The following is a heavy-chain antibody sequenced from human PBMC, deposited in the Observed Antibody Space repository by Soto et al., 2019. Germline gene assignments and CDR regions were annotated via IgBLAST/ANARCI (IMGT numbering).Heavy chain of an antibody. V-gene: IGHV1-18*01. CDR1: GYTFTSYG. Sequence: QVQLVQSGAEVKKPGASVKVSCKASGYTFTSYGISWVRQAPGQGLEWMGWISAYNGNTNYAQKLQGRVTMTTDTSTSTVYVELRSLRSDDTAVYYWARTRYQLLSDYGMDVWGQGTTVTVSS. D-gene: IGHD2-2*01. J-gene: IGHJ6*02. CDR3: ARTRYQLLSDYGMDV. CDR2: ISAYNGNT.